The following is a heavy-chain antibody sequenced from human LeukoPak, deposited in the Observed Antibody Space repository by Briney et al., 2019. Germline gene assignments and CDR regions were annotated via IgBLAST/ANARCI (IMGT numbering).Heavy chain of an antibody. CDR3: ARGFRAARLRGEAFDI. CDR1: GGTFSSYA. D-gene: IGHD6-6*01. Sequence: GASVKVSCKASGGTFSSYAISWVRQAPGQGLEWMGGIIPIFGTANYAQKFQGRVTITTDESTSTAYTELSSLRSEDTAVYYCARGFRAARLRGEAFDIWGQGTMVTVSS. CDR2: IIPIFGTA. J-gene: IGHJ3*02. V-gene: IGHV1-69*05.